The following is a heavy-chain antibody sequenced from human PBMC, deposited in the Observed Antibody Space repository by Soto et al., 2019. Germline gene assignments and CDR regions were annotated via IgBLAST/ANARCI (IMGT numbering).Heavy chain of an antibody. CDR3: ARGDYYDDSGPFSDAFDI. CDR2: IKPDGSQK. CDR1: GFTFSRYW. D-gene: IGHD3-22*01. Sequence: EVQLVESGGGLVQPGGSLRLSCAASGFTFSRYWMSWVRQTPGKGLEWVANIKPDGSQKWYVDSVKGRFTISRDNTKNSLYLQMNSLRAEDTAVYYWARGDYYDDSGPFSDAFDIWGQGTMVTVSS. J-gene: IGHJ3*02. V-gene: IGHV3-7*04.